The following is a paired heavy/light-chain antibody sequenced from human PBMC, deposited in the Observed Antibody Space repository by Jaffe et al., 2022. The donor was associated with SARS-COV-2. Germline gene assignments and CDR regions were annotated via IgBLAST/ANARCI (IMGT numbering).Light chain of an antibody. CDR1: SSDVGHYNY. J-gene: IGLJ2*01. CDR2: EVS. Sequence: QSALTQPASVSGSPGQSITISCTGTSSDVGHYNYVSWYQQHPGKAPKVIIYEVSNRPSGVPDRFSGSKSGDTAFLTISGLQAEDEADYYCGSYTPGTTKFAGGTKVTVL. V-gene: IGLV2-14*01. CDR3: GSYTPGTTK.
Heavy chain of an antibody. V-gene: IGHV3-23*01. Sequence: EVQLLESGGGLVQPGGSLRLSCAASGFAFSNYGMSWVRQAPGKGLEWVAAIDASGGATFHAGSVQGRFTISRDNSNDMLHLQMSSLRAEDTAIYYCAKEGKPMMVVTCFDYWGQGMLVTVSS. D-gene: IGHD2-15*01. CDR1: GFAFSNYG. CDR2: IDASGGAT. CDR3: AKEGKPMMVVTCFDY. J-gene: IGHJ4*02.